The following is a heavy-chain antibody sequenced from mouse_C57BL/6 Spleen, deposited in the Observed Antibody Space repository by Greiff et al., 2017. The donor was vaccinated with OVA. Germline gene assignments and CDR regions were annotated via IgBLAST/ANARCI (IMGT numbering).Heavy chain of an antibody. Sequence: EVQLVESGGGLVKPGGSLKLSCAASGFTFSDYGMHWVRQAPEKGLEWVAYISSGSSTIYYAATVKGRFTISRDNAKNTLFLQMTSLRSEDTAMYYCSRNTYYYGSSYAMDYWGQGTSVTVSS. D-gene: IGHD1-1*01. CDR2: ISSGSSTI. CDR3: SRNTYYYGSSYAMDY. J-gene: IGHJ4*01. V-gene: IGHV5-17*01. CDR1: GFTFSDYG.